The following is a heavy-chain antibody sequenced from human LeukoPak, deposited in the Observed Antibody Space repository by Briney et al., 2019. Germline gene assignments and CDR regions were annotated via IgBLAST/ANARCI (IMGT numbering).Heavy chain of an antibody. D-gene: IGHD6-13*01. CDR1: GYTFTSYA. J-gene: IGHJ4*02. CDR2: INAGNGNT. Sequence: GASVKVSCKASGYTFTSYAMHWVRQAPGQRLEWMGWINAGNGNTKYSQKFQGRVTITRDTSASTAYMELSSLRSEDTAVYYCARQGDPYSSSWYLTFWGQGTLVTVSS. V-gene: IGHV1-3*01. CDR3: ARQGDPYSSSWYLTF.